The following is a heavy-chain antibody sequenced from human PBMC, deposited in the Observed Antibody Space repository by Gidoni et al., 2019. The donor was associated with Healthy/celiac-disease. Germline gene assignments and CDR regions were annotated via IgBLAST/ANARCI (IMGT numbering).Heavy chain of an antibody. V-gene: IGHV4-34*01. D-gene: IGHD5-18*01. CDR3: ARGGNTAMVIFYFDY. CDR1: GGSCSGYY. Sequence: QVQLQQWGAGLLTPSETLSLTCAVYGGSCSGYYWRWIRQPPGKGLEWIGEINHSGSTNYNPSLKSRVTISVDTSKNQFSLKLSSVTAADTAVYYCARGGNTAMVIFYFDYWGQGTLVTVSS. CDR2: INHSGST. J-gene: IGHJ4*02.